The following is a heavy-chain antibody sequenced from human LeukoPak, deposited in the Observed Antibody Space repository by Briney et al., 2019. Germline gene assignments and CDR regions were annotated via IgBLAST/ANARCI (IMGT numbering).Heavy chain of an antibody. CDR2: IKPNRGGR. V-gene: IGHV1-2*02. CDR1: GYTFTGYY. Sequence: ASVKVSCKASGYTFTGYYMHWVRQAPGQGLEWRGWIKPNRGGRNYAQKVQGRVTMTRDTSISTAYMELSTLRSYDTAVYYCARDVTMIVVVPENAFDIWGQGTMVTVSS. CDR3: ARDVTMIVVVPENAFDI. D-gene: IGHD3-22*01. J-gene: IGHJ3*02.